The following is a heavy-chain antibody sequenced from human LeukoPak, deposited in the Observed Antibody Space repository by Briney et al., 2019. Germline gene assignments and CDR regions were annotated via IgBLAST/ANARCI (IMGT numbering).Heavy chain of an antibody. J-gene: IGHJ4*02. CDR2: IYYSGST. D-gene: IGHD6-19*01. V-gene: IGHV4-39*01. CDR3: ARHFQWLTPNFDY. CDR1: GGSISSSSYY. Sequence: SETLSLTCTVSGGSISSSSYYWGWIRQPPGKGLEWIGSIYYSGSTYYNPSLKSQVTISVDTSKNQFSLKLSSVTAADTAVYYCARHFQWLTPNFDYWGQGTLVTVSS.